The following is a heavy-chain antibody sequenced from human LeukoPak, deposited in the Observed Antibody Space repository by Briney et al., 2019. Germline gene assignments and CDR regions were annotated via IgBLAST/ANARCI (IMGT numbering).Heavy chain of an antibody. J-gene: IGHJ6*02. CDR3: ASALEYYYGSGSYYKRIHYYYGMDV. D-gene: IGHD3-10*01. CDR2: IIPILGIA. Sequence: SVKVSCKASGGTFSSYAISWVRQAPGQGLEWMGRIIPILGIANYAQKFQGRVTITADKSTSTAYMELSSLRSEDTAVYYCASALEYYYGSGSYYKRIHYYYGMDVWGQGTTVTVSS. V-gene: IGHV1-69*04. CDR1: GGTFSSYA.